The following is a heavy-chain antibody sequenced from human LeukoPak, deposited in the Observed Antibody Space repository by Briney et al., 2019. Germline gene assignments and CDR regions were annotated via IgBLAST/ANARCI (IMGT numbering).Heavy chain of an antibody. CDR1: GASISSYY. CDR2: IYTSGST. J-gene: IGHJ5*02. V-gene: IGHV4-4*07. Sequence: SETLSLTCTVSGASISSYYWSWIRQPAGKGLEWIGRIYTSGSTNYNPSLKSRVTMSVDTSKNQFSLKLSSVTAADTAVYYCARESLWFGELGELWFGPWGQGTLVTVSS. CDR3: ARESLWFGELGELWFGP. D-gene: IGHD3-10*01.